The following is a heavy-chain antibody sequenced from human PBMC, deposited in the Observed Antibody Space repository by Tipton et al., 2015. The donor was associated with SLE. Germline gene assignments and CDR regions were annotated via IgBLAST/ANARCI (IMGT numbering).Heavy chain of an antibody. D-gene: IGHD3-22*01. V-gene: IGHV3-30*02. Sequence: SLRLSCAASGFTFSSYGMHWVRQAPGKGLEWVAFMRYDGSNKYYADSVKGRFTISRDNSKNTLYLQMNSLRAEDTAVYYCARDYYDSSGHWDYWGQGTLVTVSS. J-gene: IGHJ4*02. CDR2: MRYDGSNK. CDR1: GFTFSSYG. CDR3: ARDYYDSSGHWDY.